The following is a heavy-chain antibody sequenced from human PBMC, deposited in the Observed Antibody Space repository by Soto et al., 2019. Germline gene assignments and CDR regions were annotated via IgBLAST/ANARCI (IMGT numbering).Heavy chain of an antibody. CDR2: IYYSGST. Sequence: PSETLSLTCTVSGGSISSGDYYWSWIRQPPGKGLEWIGYIYYSGSTYYNPSLKSRVTISVDTSKNQFSLKLSSVTAADTAVYYCARAHKGWGTAMVKFTYWGQGTLVTVSS. J-gene: IGHJ4*02. CDR1: GGSISSGDYY. CDR3: ARAHKGWGTAMVKFTY. D-gene: IGHD5-18*01. V-gene: IGHV4-30-4*01.